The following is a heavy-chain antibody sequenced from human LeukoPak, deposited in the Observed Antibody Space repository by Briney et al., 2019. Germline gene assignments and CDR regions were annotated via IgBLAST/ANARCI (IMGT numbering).Heavy chain of an antibody. CDR3: ARDKAQDSVYYGMDV. V-gene: IGHV3-21*06. Sequence: GGSLRLSCAASGFTFSSYSMVWVRQAPGKGLEWVSSISSGSNYIYYADSVKGRFTISRDNARTSLYLQMNSLRAEDTAVYYCARDKAQDSVYYGMDVWGQGTTVTVSS. J-gene: IGHJ6*02. CDR1: GFTFSSYS. CDR2: ISSGSNYI. D-gene: IGHD6-6*01.